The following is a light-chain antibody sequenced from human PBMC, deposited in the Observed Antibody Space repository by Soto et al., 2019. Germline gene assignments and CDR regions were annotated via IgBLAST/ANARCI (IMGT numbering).Light chain of an antibody. CDR1: QSVGSN. J-gene: IGKJ2*01. CDR2: GAF. CDR3: QLYGSSSYT. Sequence: ETLMTQSPVTLSLSPGERVTLSCRASQSVGSNLAWYQQKPGQAPRLLVYGAFNRAAGVPARFSGSGSGTEFTLTISSLEPEDFAVYYCQLYGSSSYTFGQGTKLEIK. V-gene: IGKV3-15*01.